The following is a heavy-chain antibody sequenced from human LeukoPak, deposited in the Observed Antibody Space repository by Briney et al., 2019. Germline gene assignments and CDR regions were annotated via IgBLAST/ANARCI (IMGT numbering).Heavy chain of an antibody. CDR3: AKVSIANMVRGPYFDY. CDR1: GFTFDGFA. D-gene: IGHD3-10*01. CDR2: ISWNSDTI. V-gene: IGHV3-9*01. Sequence: GGSLRLSCAASGFTFDGFAMHWVRQAPGKGLEWVSGISWNSDTIGYTDSVKGRFTIFRDNSKNTLYLQMNSLRAEDTAVYYCAKVSIANMVRGPYFDYWGQGTLVTVSS. J-gene: IGHJ4*02.